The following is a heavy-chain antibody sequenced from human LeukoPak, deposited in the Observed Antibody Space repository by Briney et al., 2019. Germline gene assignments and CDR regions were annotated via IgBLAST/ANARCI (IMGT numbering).Heavy chain of an antibody. Sequence: GGSLRLSCAASGNYWMHWVRQAPGKGLVWVSHINSDGSWTSYADSVKGRFTISRDNAKKSFYLQMNSLRAEDTAVYYCARFVEAHTYYFDYWGQGTLVAVSS. D-gene: IGHD3-10*01. CDR3: ARFVEAHTYYFDY. CDR1: GNYW. V-gene: IGHV3-74*01. CDR2: INSDGSWT. J-gene: IGHJ4*02.